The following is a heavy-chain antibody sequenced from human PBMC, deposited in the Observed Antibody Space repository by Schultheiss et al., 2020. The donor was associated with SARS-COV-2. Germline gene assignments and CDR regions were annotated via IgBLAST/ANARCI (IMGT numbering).Heavy chain of an antibody. CDR2: INHSGST. D-gene: IGHD3-22*01. CDR3: ARGDYYDSSGPYYY. CDR1: GGSFSGYY. V-gene: IGHV4-34*01. J-gene: IGHJ4*02. Sequence: SQTLSLTCAVYGGSFSGYYWSWIRQPPGKGLEWIGEINHSGSTNYNPSLKSRVTISVDTSKNQFSLKLSSVTAADTAVYYCARGDYYDSSGPYYYWGQGTLVTVS.